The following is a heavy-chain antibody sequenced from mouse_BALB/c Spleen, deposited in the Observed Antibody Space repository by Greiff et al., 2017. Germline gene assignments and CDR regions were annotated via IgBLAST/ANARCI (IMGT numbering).Heavy chain of an antibody. V-gene: IGHV4-1*02. CDR1: GFDFSRYW. Sequence: EVKLQESGGGLVQPGGSLKLSCAASGFDFSRYWMSWVRQAPGKGLEWIGEINPDSSTINYTPSLKDKFIISRDNAKNTLYLQMSKVRSEDTALYYCARLLGQDYYAMDYWGQGTSVTVSS. CDR3: ARLLGQDYYAMDY. D-gene: IGHD4-1*01. J-gene: IGHJ4*01. CDR2: INPDSSTI.